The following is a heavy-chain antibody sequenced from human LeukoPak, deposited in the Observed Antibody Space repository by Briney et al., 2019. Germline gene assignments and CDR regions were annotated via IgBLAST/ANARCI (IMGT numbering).Heavy chain of an antibody. V-gene: IGHV1-69*04. CDR2: IIPIFGIA. D-gene: IGHD2-2*02. CDR1: GGTFSSYA. Sequence: SVKVSGKASGGTFSSYAISWVRQAPGQGLEWMGRIIPIFGIANYAQKFQGRVTITADKSTSTAYMELSSLRSEDTAVYYCAKDPYCSSTSCYMGSKDFYYYYGMDVWGQGTTVTVSS. J-gene: IGHJ6*02. CDR3: AKDPYCSSTSCYMGSKDFYYYYGMDV.